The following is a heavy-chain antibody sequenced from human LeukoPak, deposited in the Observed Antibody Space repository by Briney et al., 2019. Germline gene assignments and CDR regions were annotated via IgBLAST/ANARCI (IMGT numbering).Heavy chain of an antibody. CDR2: IDTANGNT. J-gene: IGHJ5*02. CDR3: ARPGASSPGNWFAA. V-gene: IGHV1-3*04. D-gene: IGHD6-13*01. Sequence: GASVKVSCKASGYTLTNHAMHWVRQAPGQGLEWMGWIDTANGNTKYLQKFQGRVTITRDTSARIVYMELSSLRFEDTALYYCARPGASSPGNWFAAWGQGSLVTVSS. CDR1: GYTLTNHA.